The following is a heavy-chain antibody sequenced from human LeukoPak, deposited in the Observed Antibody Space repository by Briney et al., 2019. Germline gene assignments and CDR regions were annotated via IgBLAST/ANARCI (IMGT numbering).Heavy chain of an antibody. CDR1: GGSISSYY. J-gene: IGHJ4*02. V-gene: IGHV4-59*01. D-gene: IGHD6-13*01. CDR3: ARHANAYSSSWFDY. Sequence: SETLSLTCTVSGGSISSYYWSWIRQPPGKGLEWIGYIYYSGSTNYNPSLKSRVTISVDTSKNQLSLKLSSVTAADTAVYYCARHANAYSSSWFDYWGQGTLVTVSS. CDR2: IYYSGST.